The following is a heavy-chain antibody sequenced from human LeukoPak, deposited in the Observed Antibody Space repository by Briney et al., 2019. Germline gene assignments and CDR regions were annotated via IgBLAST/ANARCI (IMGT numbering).Heavy chain of an antibody. CDR1: GFTFSSYA. D-gene: IGHD1-1*01. J-gene: IGHJ4*02. V-gene: IGHV4-34*01. CDR3: ARGRLDGYYFDY. Sequence: PGGSLRLSCAASGFTFSSYAMHWVRQPPGKGLEWIGEIHYSGATSYKPSLKSRVTISGDTSKNQVSLNLRSVTAADTAVYYCARGRLDGYYFDYWGQGALATVSS. CDR2: IHYSGAT.